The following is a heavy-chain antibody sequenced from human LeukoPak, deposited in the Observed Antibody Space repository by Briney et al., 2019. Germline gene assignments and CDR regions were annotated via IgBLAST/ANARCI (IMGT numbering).Heavy chain of an antibody. J-gene: IGHJ4*02. CDR2: IYYSGST. D-gene: IGHD3-22*01. V-gene: IGHV4-59*08. CDR3: AVRPYYDSSGDFRY. CDR1: GGSFSGYY. Sequence: SETLSLTCAVYGGSFSGYYWSWIRQPPGKGLEWIGYIYYSGSTNYNPSLKTRVTISVDTSKKSFSLRLSSVTAADTAVYYCAVRPYYDSSGDFRYWGQGTLVTVPS.